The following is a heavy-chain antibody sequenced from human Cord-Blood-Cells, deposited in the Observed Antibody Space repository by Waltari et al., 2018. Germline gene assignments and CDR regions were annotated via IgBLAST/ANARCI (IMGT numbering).Heavy chain of an antibody. V-gene: IGHV3-33*01. D-gene: IGHD5-18*01. CDR3: AREPYVDTAMVIDY. CDR1: GFTFSSAG. Sequence: QVQLVESGGGVFQPGRSLRLSCAASGFTFSSAGRHWVRQAPGKGLEWVAVIWYDGINKYYADSVKGRFTISRDNSKNTLYLQRNSLRAEDTAVYYCAREPYVDTAMVIDYWGQGTLVTVSS. CDR2: IWYDGINK. J-gene: IGHJ4*02.